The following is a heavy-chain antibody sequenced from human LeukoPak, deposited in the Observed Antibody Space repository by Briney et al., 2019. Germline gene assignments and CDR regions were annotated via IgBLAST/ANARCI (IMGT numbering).Heavy chain of an antibody. V-gene: IGHV4-59*01. Sequence: SETLSLTCTVSSGSINFYYWSWIRQTPGKGLEWIGYIYYRGSTNYNPSLKSRVTISVDTPKNQSSLTLSSVTAADTPFYSFSGTSGNYGYYFDDWGQGAQVTVSS. D-gene: IGHD1-26*01. J-gene: IGHJ4*02. CDR2: IYYRGST. CDR1: SGSINFYY. CDR3: SGTSGNYGYYFDD.